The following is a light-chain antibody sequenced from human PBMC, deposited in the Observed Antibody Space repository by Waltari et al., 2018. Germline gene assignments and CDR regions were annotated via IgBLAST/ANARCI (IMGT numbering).Light chain of an antibody. CDR3: QKYGDSPLT. J-gene: IGKJ4*01. V-gene: IGKV3-20*01. CDR1: QSVTINN. Sequence: EIVLTQSPSTLSLSRGEKATLSCRASQSVTINNLPWYQQKPGQAPRLLIYDTSGMAAGTPDRFSGSGSGTDFTLTISGLEPEDFAVYYCQKYGDSPLTFGGGTRLEV. CDR2: DTS.